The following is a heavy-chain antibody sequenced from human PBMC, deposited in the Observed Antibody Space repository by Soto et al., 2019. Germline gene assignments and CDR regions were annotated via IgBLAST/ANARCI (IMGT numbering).Heavy chain of an antibody. J-gene: IGHJ6*02. D-gene: IGHD4-17*01. CDR1: WGYISNLDYY. Sequence: PSELLSLSSTVSWGYISNLDYYWSSIRQPPGKGLEWIGYIYYSGSTYYNPSLKSRVTISVDTSKNQFSLKLSSVTAADTAVYYCARSTVTLKYFSYGMDVWGQGTTVTLSS. V-gene: IGHV4-30-4*01. CDR3: ARSTVTLKYFSYGMDV. CDR2: IYYSGST.